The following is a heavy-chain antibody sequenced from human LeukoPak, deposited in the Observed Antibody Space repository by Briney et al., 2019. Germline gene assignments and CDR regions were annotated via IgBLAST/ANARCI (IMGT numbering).Heavy chain of an antibody. CDR1: GFTFSSYG. CDR3: ARGRRAVAGGDFDI. J-gene: IGHJ3*02. V-gene: IGHV3-33*01. D-gene: IGHD6-19*01. CDR2: IWYDGSNK. Sequence: PGGSLRLSCAASGFTFSSYGMHWVRQAPGKGLEWVAVIWYDGSNKYYADSVKGRFTIPRDNSKNTLYLQMNSLRAEDTAVYYCARGRRAVAGGDFDIWGQGTMVTVSS.